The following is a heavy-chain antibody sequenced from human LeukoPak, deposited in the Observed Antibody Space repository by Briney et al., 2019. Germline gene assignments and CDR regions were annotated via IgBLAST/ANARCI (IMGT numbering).Heavy chain of an antibody. V-gene: IGHV7-4-1*02. CDR1: GYTFTSYG. CDR3: FLISDEAVVESWFDP. D-gene: IGHD3-22*01. Sequence: ASVKVSCKASGYTFTSYGINWVRQAPGQGLEWMGWINTNTGNPTYAQGFTGRFVFSLDTSVSTAYLQISSLKAEDTAVYYCFLISDEAVVESWFDPWGQGTLVTVSS. CDR2: INTNTGNP. J-gene: IGHJ5*02.